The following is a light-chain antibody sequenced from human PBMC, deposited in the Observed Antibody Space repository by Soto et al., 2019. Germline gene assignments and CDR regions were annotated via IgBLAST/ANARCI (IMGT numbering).Light chain of an antibody. Sequence: DIVMTQSPDSLAVSLGERATINCKSSQSVLYSSNNKNYSAWYPQKPGQPPKLLIYWASTREFGVPDRFSGSGSGTDFTLTISSLQAEDVAVYYCQQYSSTPRTFGQGTKVEVK. V-gene: IGKV4-1*01. CDR2: WAS. CDR3: QQYSSTPRT. J-gene: IGKJ1*01. CDR1: QSVLYSSNNKNY.